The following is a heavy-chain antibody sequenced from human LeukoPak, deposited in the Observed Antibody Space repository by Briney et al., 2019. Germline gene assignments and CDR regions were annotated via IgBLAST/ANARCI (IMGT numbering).Heavy chain of an antibody. J-gene: IGHJ4*02. D-gene: IGHD2-2*03. CDR1: GYSFTSYW. Sequence: GESLKISCKGSGYSFTSYWIGWVRQMPGKGLEWMGIIYPGDSDTRYSPSFQGQVTISADKSISTAYLQWSSLKASDTAMYYCARHDSIGYCSSTSCPWPYWGQGTLVTVSS. CDR2: IYPGDSDT. CDR3: ARHDSIGYCSSTSCPWPY. V-gene: IGHV5-51*01.